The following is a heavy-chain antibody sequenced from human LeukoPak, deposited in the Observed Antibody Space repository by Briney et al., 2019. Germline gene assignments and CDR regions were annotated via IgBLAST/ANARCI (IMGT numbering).Heavy chain of an antibody. Sequence: KPSETLSLTCTVSGASVSSGSYYWSRLRQPPGKGLEWIGYIYYSGSTNYNPSLKSRVTISVDTSKNQFSLKLSSVTAADTAVYYCASWGLRRGESWFDPWGQGTLVTVSS. J-gene: IGHJ5*02. D-gene: IGHD3-16*01. CDR2: IYYSGST. CDR1: GASVSSGSYY. V-gene: IGHV4-61*01. CDR3: ASWGLRRGESWFDP.